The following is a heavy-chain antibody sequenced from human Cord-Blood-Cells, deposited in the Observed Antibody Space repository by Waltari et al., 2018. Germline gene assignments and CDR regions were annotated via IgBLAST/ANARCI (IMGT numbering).Heavy chain of an antibody. D-gene: IGHD3-22*01. V-gene: IGHV3-33*01. Sequence: QVQLVESGGGVVQPGRSLRLSCAASGFTFSSHGMHWSRQAPGKGLEWVAVIWYDGSNKYYADSVKGRFTISRDNSKNTLYLQMNSLRAEDTAVYYCARGRKVITTFDYWGQGTLVTVSS. J-gene: IGHJ4*02. CDR2: IWYDGSNK. CDR3: ARGRKVITTFDY. CDR1: GFTFSSHG.